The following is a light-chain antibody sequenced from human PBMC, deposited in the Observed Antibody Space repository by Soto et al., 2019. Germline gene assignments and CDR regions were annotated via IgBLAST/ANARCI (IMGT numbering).Light chain of an antibody. J-gene: IGKJ2*03. CDR1: QNIGNH. CDR3: QHGYRPPYS. CDR2: AAS. V-gene: IGKV1-39*01. Sequence: DIQMTQSPSSLSAYVGDRVTITCRTSQNIGNHLNWYQHTPGEAPQLLIYAASRLHSGVPSRFSGSGSGTDFTLTIGSLQPEDFATYYCQHGYRPPYSFGQGTKLEIK.